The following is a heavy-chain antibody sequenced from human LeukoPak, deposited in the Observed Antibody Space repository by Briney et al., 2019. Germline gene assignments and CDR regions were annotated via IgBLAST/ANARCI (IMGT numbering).Heavy chain of an antibody. J-gene: IGHJ6*03. V-gene: IGHV1-2*02. CDR1: GYTLTDYY. D-gene: IGHD3-9*01. Sequence: PGASVKVTCKASGYTLTDYYMHWVRQAPGQGLEWMGWINPNSGDTNYAQKFQGRVTMTRDTSISTVYMELSRLRSDDTAVYYCARGYYDILTGYYSGGFYYYYYMDVWGKGTTVTVSS. CDR2: INPNSGDT. CDR3: ARGYYDILTGYYSGGFYYYYYMDV.